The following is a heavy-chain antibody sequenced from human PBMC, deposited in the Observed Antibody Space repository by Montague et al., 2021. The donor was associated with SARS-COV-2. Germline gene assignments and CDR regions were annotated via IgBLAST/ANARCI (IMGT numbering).Heavy chain of an antibody. D-gene: IGHD2-15*01. CDR1: GGSISTDY. Sequence: SETLSLTCAVSGGSISTDYWSWIRQLPGKGLEGIGDIYYSGSTNYNPPLKRRVTIAIDTSKHQFSLELISVTAADMAVYYCAWSGGYCTGGSCYYVYWGQGTLVTVSS. CDR3: AWSGGYCTGGSCYYVY. J-gene: IGHJ4*02. CDR2: IYYSGST. V-gene: IGHV4-59*01.